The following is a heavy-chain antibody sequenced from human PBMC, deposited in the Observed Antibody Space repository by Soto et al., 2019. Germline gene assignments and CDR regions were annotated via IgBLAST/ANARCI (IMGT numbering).Heavy chain of an antibody. CDR1: GYTFTGYY. J-gene: IGHJ6*02. CDR2: INPSGGST. V-gene: IGHV1-46*01. D-gene: IGHD6-13*01. Sequence: ASVKVSCKASGYTFTGYYMHWVRQAPGQGLEWMGIINPSGGSTSYAQKFQGRVTMTRDTSTSTVYMELSSLRSEDTAVYYCARDRAAAVYGYYYYYGMDVWGQGTTVTVSS. CDR3: ARDRAAAVYGYYYYYGMDV.